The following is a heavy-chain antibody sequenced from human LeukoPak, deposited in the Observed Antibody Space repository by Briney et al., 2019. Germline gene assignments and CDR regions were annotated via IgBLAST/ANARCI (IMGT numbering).Heavy chain of an antibody. V-gene: IGHV1-69*06. CDR1: GGTFSSYA. CDR2: IIPIFGTA. CDR3: ARGDTAMVMPFDY. J-gene: IGHJ4*02. Sequence: SVKVSCKASGGTFSSYAISWVRQAPGQGLEWMGGIIPIFGTANYAQKFQGRVTITADKSTSTAYMELSSLRAEDTAVYYCARGDTAMVMPFDYWGQGTLVTVSS. D-gene: IGHD5-18*01.